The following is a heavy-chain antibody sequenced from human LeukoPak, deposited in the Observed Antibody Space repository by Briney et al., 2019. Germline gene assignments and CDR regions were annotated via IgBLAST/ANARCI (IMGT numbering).Heavy chain of an antibody. V-gene: IGHV3-15*01. J-gene: IGHJ4*02. CDR2: IKSKTDGGTT. Sequence: MSGGSLRLSCAASGFTFSNAWMSWVRQAPGKGLEWVGRIKSKTDGGTTDYAAPVKGRFTISRDDSKNTLYLQMNSLKTEDTAVYYCTTDHAQRGGDYWGQGTLVTVSS. CDR1: GFTFSNAW. CDR3: TTDHAQRGGDY. D-gene: IGHD6-25*01.